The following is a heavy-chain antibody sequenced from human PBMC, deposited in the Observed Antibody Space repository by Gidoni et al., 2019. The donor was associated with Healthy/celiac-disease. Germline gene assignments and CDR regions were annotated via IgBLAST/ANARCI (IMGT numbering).Heavy chain of an antibody. V-gene: IGHV3-23*01. CDR3: AKVPASSGYYYAYFQH. D-gene: IGHD3-22*01. CDR1: GFSFSSYA. Sequence: EVQLLESGGGLVQPGGSLRPSCAASGFSFSSYAMSWVRQAPGKGLEWVSAISGSGGSTYYADSVKGRFTISRDNSKNTLYLQMNSLRAEDTAVYYCAKVPASSGYYYAYFQHWGQGTLVTVSS. CDR2: ISGSGGST. J-gene: IGHJ1*01.